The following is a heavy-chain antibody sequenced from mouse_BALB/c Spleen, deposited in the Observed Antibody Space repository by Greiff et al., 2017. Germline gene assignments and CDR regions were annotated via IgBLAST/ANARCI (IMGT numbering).Heavy chain of an antibody. J-gene: IGHJ3*01. CDR2: ISSGGST. CDR3: ARGATGGFAY. D-gene: IGHD1-1*01. Sequence: EVQGVESGGGLVKPGGSLKLSCAASGFTFSSYAMSWVRQTPEKRLEWVASISSGGSTYYPDSVKGRFTISRDNARNILYLQMSSLRSEDTAMYYCARGATGGFAYWGQGTLVTVSA. CDR1: GFTFSSYA. V-gene: IGHV5-6-5*01.